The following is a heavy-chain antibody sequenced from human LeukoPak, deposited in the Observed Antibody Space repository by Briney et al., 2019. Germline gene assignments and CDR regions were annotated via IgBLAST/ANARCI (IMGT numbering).Heavy chain of an antibody. CDR2: IIPIFGTA. J-gene: IGHJ5*02. CDR3: SRGGELSNTPNNWFDR. D-gene: IGHD3-16*02. CDR1: GGTFRSYA. Sequence: GASVKVSCKASGGTFRSYAISWVRQAPGQGLEWMGGIIPIFGTANYAQKFQGRVTITADESTITAYMELSSLRSEDTAVYYCSRGGELSNTPNNWFDRWGQGTLVTVSS. V-gene: IGHV1-69*13.